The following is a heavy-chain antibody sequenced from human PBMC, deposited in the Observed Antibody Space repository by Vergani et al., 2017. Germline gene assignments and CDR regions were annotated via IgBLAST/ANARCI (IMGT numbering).Heavy chain of an antibody. J-gene: IGHJ6*02. D-gene: IGHD2-21*02. Sequence: QVQLVQSGAEVKKPGASVKVSCKASGYTFTSYGISWVRQAPGQGLEWMGWISAYNGNTNYAQKLQGRVTMTTDTSTSTAYMELSSLRSEDTAVYYCARTYCGGDCYSNYYYGMDVWGQGTTVTVSS. V-gene: IGHV1-18*01. CDR3: ARTYCGGDCYSNYYYGMDV. CDR1: GYTFTSYG. CDR2: ISAYNGNT.